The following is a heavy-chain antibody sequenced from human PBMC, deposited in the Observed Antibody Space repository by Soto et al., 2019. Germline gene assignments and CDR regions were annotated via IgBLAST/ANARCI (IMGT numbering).Heavy chain of an antibody. D-gene: IGHD3-3*01. Sequence: QITLNESGPTQVKPRQTLTLTCTFSGFSLTTSGVGVGWIRQSPGKAPEWLALIYWDDDKRYSPSLKSRLTITKDTSKIQVVLTMADLDPADTATYYCAHRVLRTVFGLVTTTAIYFDFWGQGTPVAVSS. CDR1: GFSLTTSGVG. CDR3: AHRVLRTVFGLVTTTAIYFDF. V-gene: IGHV2-5*02. J-gene: IGHJ4*02. CDR2: IYWDDDK.